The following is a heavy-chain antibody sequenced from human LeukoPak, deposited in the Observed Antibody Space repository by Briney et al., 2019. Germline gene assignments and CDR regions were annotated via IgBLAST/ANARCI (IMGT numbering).Heavy chain of an antibody. CDR2: ISAYNGNT. V-gene: IGHV1-18*01. D-gene: IGHD6-13*01. CDR1: GYTFTSYG. Sequence: ASVKVSCKASGYTFTSYGITWVRQAPGQGLEWMGWISAYNGNTNYAQKLQGRVTMTTDTSTSTAYMELRSLRSDDTAVYYCARSPGGIAAAGKGPMVNWGQGTLVTVSS. J-gene: IGHJ4*02. CDR3: ARSPGGIAAAGKGPMVN.